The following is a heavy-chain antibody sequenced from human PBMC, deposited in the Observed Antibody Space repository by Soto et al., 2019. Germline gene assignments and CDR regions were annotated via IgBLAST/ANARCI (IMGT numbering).Heavy chain of an antibody. CDR1: GFTVSSNY. Sequence: EVQLVESGGGLVQPGGSLRLSCAASGFTVSSNYMSWVRQAPGKGLEWVSVIYSGGSTYYADSVKGRFTISRDNSKNTLYLQMNSLRAEDTAVYYCARDRLLWFGERNENAFDIWGQGTMVTVSS. CDR2: IYSGGST. D-gene: IGHD3-10*01. V-gene: IGHV3-66*01. J-gene: IGHJ3*02. CDR3: ARDRLLWFGERNENAFDI.